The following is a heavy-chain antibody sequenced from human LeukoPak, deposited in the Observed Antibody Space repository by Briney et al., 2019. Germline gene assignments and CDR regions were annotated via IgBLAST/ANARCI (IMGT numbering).Heavy chain of an antibody. V-gene: IGHV3-72*01. J-gene: IGHJ4*02. Sequence: GGSLRLSCAASGFTFSDHYMDWVRQAPGKGLEWVGRIRDKANSYTTEYAASVKGRFTISRDDSKNSLYLQMNSLRTEDTAVYYCALEMATIGFDYWGQGTLVTVSS. CDR3: ALEMATIGFDY. CDR1: GFTFSDHY. D-gene: IGHD5-24*01. CDR2: IRDKANSYTT.